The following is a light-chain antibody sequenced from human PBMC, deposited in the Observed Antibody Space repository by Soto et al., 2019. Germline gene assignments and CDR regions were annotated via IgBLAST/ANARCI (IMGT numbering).Light chain of an antibody. V-gene: IGKV1-5*03. CDR2: KAS. Sequence: DNHMTQSPSTLSASVGDRVTITCRASQSISSWLAWYRQKPGKAPNLLIYKASSLRSGVPSRFSGSGSGTEFTLTISSLQPDDFATYYCQQLNSYPRTFGQGTKVDIK. J-gene: IGKJ1*01. CDR3: QQLNSYPRT. CDR1: QSISSW.